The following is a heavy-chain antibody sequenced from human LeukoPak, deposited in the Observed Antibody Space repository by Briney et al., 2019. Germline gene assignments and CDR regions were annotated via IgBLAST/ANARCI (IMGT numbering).Heavy chain of an antibody. CDR3: ARDLSPVVRASPMGY. CDR1: GFTFSAYN. Sequence: PGGSLRLSCEASGFTFSAYNMNWVRQAPGKGLEWVSYISSSSSIIYYADSVKGRFTISSDTSKNTLYLQMNSLRAEDTAVYYCARDLSPVVRASPMGYWGQGTLVTVSS. D-gene: IGHD3-10*01. CDR2: ISSSSSII. J-gene: IGHJ4*02. V-gene: IGHV3-48*01.